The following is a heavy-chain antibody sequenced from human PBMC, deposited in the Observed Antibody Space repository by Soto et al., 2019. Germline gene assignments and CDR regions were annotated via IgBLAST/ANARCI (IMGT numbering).Heavy chain of an antibody. J-gene: IGHJ5*02. V-gene: IGHV1-18*01. CDR3: ARDGRDHYDYVWGSYRTNWFDP. Sequence: ASVKVSCKASGYTFTSYGISWVRQAPGQGLEWMGWISAYNGNTNYAQKLQGRVTMTTDTSTSTAYMELRSLRSDDTAVYYCARDGRDHYDYVWGSYRTNWFDPSGQGTLVTVSS. CDR1: GYTFTSYG. CDR2: ISAYNGNT. D-gene: IGHD3-16*02.